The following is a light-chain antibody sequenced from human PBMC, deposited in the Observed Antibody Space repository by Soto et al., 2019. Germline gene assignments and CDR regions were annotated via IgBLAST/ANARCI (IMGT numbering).Light chain of an antibody. V-gene: IGKV3-11*01. Sequence: EIVLTQSPATLSLSPGERATLSCRASQSVSSYLAWYQQKPGQAPRLLMYDASNRAPGIPARFSGSGSGTDFTLTISSLEPEDFAVYYCQQRSNWPTFGGGTKVEIK. J-gene: IGKJ4*01. CDR2: DAS. CDR1: QSVSSY. CDR3: QQRSNWPT.